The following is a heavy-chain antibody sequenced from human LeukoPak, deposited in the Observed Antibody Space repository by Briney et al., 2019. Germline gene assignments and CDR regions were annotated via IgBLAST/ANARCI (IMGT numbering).Heavy chain of an antibody. V-gene: IGHV3-23*01. Sequence: GGSLRLSCAASGFTFSSFAMSWVRQAPGKGLEWVSGISGSGASTYYADSVKGRFTISRDNSQNTLYLQMNSLRAEDTAIYYCAKARAGDITAAFNYWGQRTLVTVSS. D-gene: IGHD6-13*01. CDR1: GFTFSSFA. CDR3: AKARAGDITAAFNY. J-gene: IGHJ4*02. CDR2: ISGSGAST.